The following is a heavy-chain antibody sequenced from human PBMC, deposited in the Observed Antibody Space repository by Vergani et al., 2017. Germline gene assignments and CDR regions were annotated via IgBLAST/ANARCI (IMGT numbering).Heavy chain of an antibody. CDR3: ARAAVADNCFHP. J-gene: IGHJ5*02. V-gene: IGHV4-31*02. D-gene: IGHD2-21*01. CDR1: GGSINSGGYS. CDR2: ISYTGST. Sequence: QVQLQESGPGLVKPSQTLTLTCIVSGGSINSGGYSWSWLPQHPGKGLEWVGYISYTGSTTYNPSLKSRVIVSVDTTKNQFSLKLTSVTAADTAIYYCARAAVADNCFHPGGQGTLVTVSS.